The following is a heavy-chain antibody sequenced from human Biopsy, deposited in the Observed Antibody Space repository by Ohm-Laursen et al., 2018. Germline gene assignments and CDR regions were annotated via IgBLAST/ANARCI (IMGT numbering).Heavy chain of an antibody. CDR3: GNEVHGRDY. V-gene: IGHV4-34*08. D-gene: IGHD2-15*01. Sequence: PSQTLSLTCPVFGKTFSDYQWSWIRQPPGKGLEWIGQINQAGTTNYNPSLKSRVSISADASKYEFSLRLTSVTAADTAVYLCGNEVHGRDYWGLGAQVTVSS. CDR2: INQAGTT. CDR1: GKTFSDYQ. J-gene: IGHJ4*02.